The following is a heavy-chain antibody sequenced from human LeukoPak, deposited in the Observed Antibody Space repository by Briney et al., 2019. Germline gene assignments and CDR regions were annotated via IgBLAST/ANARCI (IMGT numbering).Heavy chain of an antibody. Sequence: SETLSLTCTVSGGSISSYYCSWIRQPPGKGLEWIGYIYYSGSTNYNPSLKSRVTISVDTSKNQFSLKLSSVTAADTAVYYCARHGMDSSGYNIDYWGQGTLVTVSS. D-gene: IGHD3-22*01. CDR3: ARHGMDSSGYNIDY. J-gene: IGHJ4*02. CDR1: GGSISSYY. CDR2: IYYSGST. V-gene: IGHV4-59*08.